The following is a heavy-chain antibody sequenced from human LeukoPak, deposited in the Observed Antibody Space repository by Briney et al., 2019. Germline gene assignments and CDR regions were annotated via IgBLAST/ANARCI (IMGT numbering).Heavy chain of an antibody. CDR3: ANGDYGGPKPGFDY. V-gene: IGHV3-23*01. CDR2: IRDSGSST. Sequence: GGSLRLSCAGSGFTFSTYGMSWVRQAPGKGLEWVSSIRDSGSSTYYPDSVKGRFAISRDNSKNILYLQMNSLRAEDTAVYYCANGDYGGPKPGFDYWGQGTLVTVSS. J-gene: IGHJ4*02. CDR1: GFTFSTYG. D-gene: IGHD4-23*01.